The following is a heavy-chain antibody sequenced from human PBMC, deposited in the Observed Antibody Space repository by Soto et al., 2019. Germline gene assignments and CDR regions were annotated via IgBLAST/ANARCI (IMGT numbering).Heavy chain of an antibody. J-gene: IGHJ6*02. Sequence: ASVKVSCKTSGYTFSNYGINWVRQAPGQGLEWMGWISGYNGNTNYAQTVQDRVTMTTDTSTGTVYMELRSLKSDDTAIYYCSRFIMVGGWFDPNYYHGMDVWGQGTTLTVSS. CDR1: GYTFSNYG. D-gene: IGHD6-19*01. CDR3: SRFIMVGGWFDPNYYHGMDV. V-gene: IGHV1-18*01. CDR2: ISGYNGNT.